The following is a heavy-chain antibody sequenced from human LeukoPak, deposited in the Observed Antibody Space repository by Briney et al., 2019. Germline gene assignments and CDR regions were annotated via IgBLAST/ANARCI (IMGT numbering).Heavy chain of an antibody. V-gene: IGHV3-23*01. Sequence: GGSLRLSCAASGFTFSSYAMTWVRQAPGKGLEWVSAISGSGGSTYYADSVKGRFTISRDNSKNTLYLQMNSLRAEDTAVYYCAKDDGVTRPGRWGPIFEYWGQGTLVTVSS. J-gene: IGHJ4*02. CDR3: AKDDGVTRPGRWGPIFEY. CDR2: ISGSGGST. D-gene: IGHD4-23*01. CDR1: GFTFSSYA.